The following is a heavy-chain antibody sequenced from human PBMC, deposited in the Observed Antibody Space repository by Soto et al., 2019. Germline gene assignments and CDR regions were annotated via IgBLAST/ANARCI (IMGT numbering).Heavy chain of an antibody. Sequence: QVQLVQSGAEVKKPGASVKVSCKASGYTFTSHGISWVRQAPGQGLEWMGWISADNGDTNYAQKLQGRVIVTTDTSTSTDCVEVRTLRSDSTAVYQCARTVRDSKLDYYYYMDVKGKGTTLSLSS. V-gene: IGHV1-18*01. D-gene: IGHD3-10*01. J-gene: IGHJ6*03. CDR1: GYTFTSHG. CDR2: ISADNGDT. CDR3: ARTVRDSKLDYYYYMDV.